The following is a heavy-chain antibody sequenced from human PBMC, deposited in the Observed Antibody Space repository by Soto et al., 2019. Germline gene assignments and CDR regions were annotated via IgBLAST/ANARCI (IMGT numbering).Heavy chain of an antibody. Sequence: GGSLRLSCAASGFTFSNAWMSWGRQAPGKGLEWVGRIKSKTDGGTTDYAAPVKGRFTISRDDSKNTLYLQMNSLKTEDTAVYYCTTVTGPPYYDFWSGYYTREGNWFDPWGQGTLVTVSS. CDR3: TTVTGPPYYDFWSGYYTREGNWFDP. V-gene: IGHV3-15*01. D-gene: IGHD3-3*01. CDR1: GFTFSNAW. CDR2: IKSKTDGGTT. J-gene: IGHJ5*02.